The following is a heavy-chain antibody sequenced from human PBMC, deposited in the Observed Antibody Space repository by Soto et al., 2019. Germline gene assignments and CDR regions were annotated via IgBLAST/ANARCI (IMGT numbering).Heavy chain of an antibody. CDR2: ISSSSSYI. CDR1: GFTFSSYS. J-gene: IGHJ6*02. CDR3: ARSDAQMATLILQDYYYYGMDV. D-gene: IGHD5-12*01. Sequence: XVSLRLSCAASGFTFSSYSMNWVGQAPGKGLEWVSSISSSSSYIYYADSVKGRFTISRDNAKNSLYLQMNSLRAEDTAVYYCARSDAQMATLILQDYYYYGMDVWGQGTTVTVSS. V-gene: IGHV3-21*01.